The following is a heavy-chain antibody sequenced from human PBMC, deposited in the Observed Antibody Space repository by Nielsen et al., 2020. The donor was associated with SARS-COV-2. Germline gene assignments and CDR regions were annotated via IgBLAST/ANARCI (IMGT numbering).Heavy chain of an antibody. CDR1: GYTFTGYY. Sequence: ASVKVSCKASGYTFTGYYMHWVRQAPGQGLEWMGRINPNSGGTNYAQKFQGRVTMTRDTTISTAYMELRSLRSDDTAVYYCARDYWEVGRKWADVFDIWGQGTMVTVSS. V-gene: IGHV1-2*06. CDR2: INPNSGGT. CDR3: ARDYWEVGRKWADVFDI. J-gene: IGHJ3*02. D-gene: IGHD1-26*01.